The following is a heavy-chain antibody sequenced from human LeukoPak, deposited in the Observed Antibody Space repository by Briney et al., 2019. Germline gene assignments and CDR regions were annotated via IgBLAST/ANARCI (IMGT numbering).Heavy chain of an antibody. J-gene: IGHJ6*03. CDR2: INHSGST. V-gene: IGHV4-34*01. Sequence: TSETLSLTCAVYGGSFSGYYWSWIRQPPGKGLEWIGEINHSGSTNYNPSLKSRVTISVDTSKNQFSLKLSSVTAADTAVYYCARVNGGDSKPNYYYYYMDVWGKGTTVTVSS. CDR1: GGSFSGYY. D-gene: IGHD4-17*01. CDR3: ARVNGGDSKPNYYYYYMDV.